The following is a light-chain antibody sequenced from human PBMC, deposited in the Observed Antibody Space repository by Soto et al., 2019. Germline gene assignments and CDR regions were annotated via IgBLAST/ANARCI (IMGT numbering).Light chain of an antibody. CDR3: QQYSSSPRT. Sequence: EIVLTQSPGTLSLSPGDRATLSCRASQSVSSSYLAWYQQKPGQAPRLLIYGASSMDTGIPDRFSGSGSGTDFTLTISRLEPEDFAVYYCQQYSSSPRTFGQGTKVEIK. J-gene: IGKJ1*01. CDR2: GAS. CDR1: QSVSSSY. V-gene: IGKV3-20*01.